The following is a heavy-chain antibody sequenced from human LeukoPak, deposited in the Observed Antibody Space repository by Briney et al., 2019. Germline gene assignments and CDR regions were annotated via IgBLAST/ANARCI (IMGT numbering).Heavy chain of an antibody. D-gene: IGHD6-19*01. V-gene: IGHV1-69*06. J-gene: IGHJ6*04. CDR3: ARQGVDSSGWYNYYYYGMDV. CDR1: GGTFSSYA. Sequence: SVKVSCTASGGTFSSYAISWVRQAPGQGLEWMGGIIPIFGTANYAQKFQGRVTITADKSTSTAYMELSSLRSEDTAVYYCARQGVDSSGWYNYYYYGMDVWGKGTTVTVSS. CDR2: IIPIFGTA.